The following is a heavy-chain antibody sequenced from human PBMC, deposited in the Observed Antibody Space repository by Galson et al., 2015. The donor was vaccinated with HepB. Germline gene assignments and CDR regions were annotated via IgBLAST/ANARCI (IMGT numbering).Heavy chain of an antibody. Sequence: SVKVSCKASGGTFSSYTISWVRQAPGQGLEWMGRIIPILGIANYAQRFQGRVTITADKSTSTAYMELSSLRSEDTAVYYCARDGEYDILTGSPRDYYYYYGMDVWGQGTTVTVSS. CDR3: ARDGEYDILTGSPRDYYYYYGMDV. CDR2: IIPILGIA. J-gene: IGHJ6*02. CDR1: GGTFSSYT. V-gene: IGHV1-69*04. D-gene: IGHD3-9*01.